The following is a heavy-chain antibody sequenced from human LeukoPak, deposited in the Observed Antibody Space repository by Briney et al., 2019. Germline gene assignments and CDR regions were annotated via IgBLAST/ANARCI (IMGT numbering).Heavy chain of an antibody. CDR1: GFTFGSYG. Sequence: PGGSLRLSCAGSGFTFGSYGMHWVRQAPGKGLEWVPVISYDGSNKYYADSVKGRSTISRDNSKNTLYLQMNSLRAEDTAVYYCAREGRFLEWLFRGRDYGMDVWGQGTTVTVSS. CDR3: AREGRFLEWLFRGRDYGMDV. V-gene: IGHV3-30*03. J-gene: IGHJ6*02. CDR2: ISYDGSNK. D-gene: IGHD3-3*01.